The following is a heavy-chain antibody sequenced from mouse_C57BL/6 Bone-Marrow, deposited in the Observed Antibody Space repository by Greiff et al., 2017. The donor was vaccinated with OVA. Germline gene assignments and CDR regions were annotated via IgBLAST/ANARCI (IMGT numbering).Heavy chain of an antibody. CDR3: ARHPYYYGNY. V-gene: IGHV5-6*01. D-gene: IGHD1-1*01. CDR1: GFTFSSYG. Sequence: EVQGVESGGDLVKPGGSLKLSCAASGFTFSSYGMSWVGQTPDKRLEWVATISSGGSYTYYPDSVKGRFTISRDNAKNTLYLQMSSLKSEDTAMYYCARHPYYYGNYWGQGTTLTVSS. J-gene: IGHJ2*01. CDR2: ISSGGSYT.